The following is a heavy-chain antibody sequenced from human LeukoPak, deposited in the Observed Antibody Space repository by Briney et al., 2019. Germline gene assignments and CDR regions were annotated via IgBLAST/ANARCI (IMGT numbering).Heavy chain of an antibody. CDR3: ARSGSCSSTSCYVYRYFDL. V-gene: IGHV1-69*05. Sequence: ASVKVSCKASGGTFSSYAISWVRQAPGQGLEWMGGIIPIFGTANYAQKFQGRVTITTDESTSTAYMELSSLRSEDTAVYYCARSGSCSSTSCYVYRYFDLWGRGTLVTVSS. CDR2: IIPIFGTA. D-gene: IGHD2-2*01. CDR1: GGTFSSYA. J-gene: IGHJ2*01.